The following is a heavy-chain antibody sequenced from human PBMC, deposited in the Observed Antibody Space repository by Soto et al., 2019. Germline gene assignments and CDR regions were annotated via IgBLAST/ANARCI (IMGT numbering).Heavy chain of an antibody. CDR1: GFSLYTSTVG. D-gene: IGHD3-22*01. J-gene: IGHJ3*01. CDR2: ISWDDDR. Sequence: QITLKESGRTLLEPTQYLTLTCTFSGFSLYTSTVGVGWVREPRGKALEGLALISWDDDRRDSPSLKNMLKIRKAASKNQVDLTVNNMDPGDTGTYYCAHSLTRGGYDAFDAWGQGILVTVS. CDR3: AHSLTRGGYDAFDA. V-gene: IGHV2-5*02.